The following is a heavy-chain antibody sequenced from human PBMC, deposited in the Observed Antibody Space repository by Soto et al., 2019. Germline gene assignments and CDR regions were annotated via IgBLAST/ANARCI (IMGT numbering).Heavy chain of an antibody. CDR1: GGNFTSYA. J-gene: IGHJ5*02. Sequence: QVQLVQSGAEVKKPGSSVKVSCKASGGNFTSYAISWVRQAPGQGLEFMGGIVPLFGTTNYAHKFRGRVTITADESTSTVYMESSSLTSEDTAVYYCAKASGRSWYNWFDPWGQGTLVTVST. D-gene: IGHD6-13*01. V-gene: IGHV1-69*01. CDR2: IVPLFGTT. CDR3: AKASGRSWYNWFDP.